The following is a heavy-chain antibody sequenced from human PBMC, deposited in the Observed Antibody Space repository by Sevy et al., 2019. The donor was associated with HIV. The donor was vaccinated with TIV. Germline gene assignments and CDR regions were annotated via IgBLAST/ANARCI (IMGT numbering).Heavy chain of an antibody. D-gene: IGHD3-3*01. Sequence: ASVKFSCKASGYTFTSYDINWGRQATGQGLEWMGWMNPNSGNIGYAQKFQGRVTMTRNTSISTAYMELSSLRSEDTAVYYCARRYYDFWSGYYRFGMDVWGQGTTVTVSS. CDR1: GYTFTSYD. J-gene: IGHJ6*02. V-gene: IGHV1-8*01. CDR2: MNPNSGNI. CDR3: ARRYYDFWSGYYRFGMDV.